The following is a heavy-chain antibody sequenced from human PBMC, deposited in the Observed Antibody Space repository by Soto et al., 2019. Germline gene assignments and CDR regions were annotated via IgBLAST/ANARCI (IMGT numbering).Heavy chain of an antibody. D-gene: IGHD4-17*01. V-gene: IGHV3-23*01. J-gene: IGHJ4*02. Sequence: PGVSLRLCCAASGCTFSTYAMIWVRQTPGKGLEWVSVITGSGGSTYYADSVKGRFTISRDTSKNTLFLQMNSLRAEDTAVYYCAKDRYGDYGGIDYWGQGTMVTVSS. CDR1: GCTFSTYA. CDR2: ITGSGGST. CDR3: AKDRYGDYGGIDY.